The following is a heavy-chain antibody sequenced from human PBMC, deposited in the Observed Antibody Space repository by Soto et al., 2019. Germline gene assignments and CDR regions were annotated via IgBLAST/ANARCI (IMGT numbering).Heavy chain of an antibody. CDR3: ARKDSVGYYPY. V-gene: IGHV4-38-2*01. D-gene: IGHD2-15*01. CDR1: GYSISLGYY. CDR2: IYHSGNT. Sequence: LSLTCAVSGYSISLGYYWGWIRQPPGKGLEWIGSIYHSGNTYYNPSLKSRVTISVDTSXXXXSXXLTXVXXADXAVYYCARKDSVGYYPYCGQGTLVTVS. J-gene: IGHJ4*02.